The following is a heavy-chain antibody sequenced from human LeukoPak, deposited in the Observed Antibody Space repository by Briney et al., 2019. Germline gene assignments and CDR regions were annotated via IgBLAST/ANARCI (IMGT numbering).Heavy chain of an antibody. J-gene: IGHJ4*02. CDR3: AKDPYYDILTGFDY. CDR2: ISWNSGSI. CDR1: GFTFDDYA. V-gene: IGHV3-9*01. Sequence: RXXRLXCAXSGFTFDDYAXHWVRQAPGKXLEWVSGISWNSGSIGYADSVKGRFTISRDNAKNSLYLQMNSLRAEDTALYYCAKDPYYDILTGFDYWGQGTLVTVSS. D-gene: IGHD3-9*01.